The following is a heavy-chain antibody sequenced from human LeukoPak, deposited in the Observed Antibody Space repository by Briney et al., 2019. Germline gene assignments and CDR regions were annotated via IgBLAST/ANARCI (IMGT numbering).Heavy chain of an antibody. CDR3: AGANWNYGRDYMDV. J-gene: IGHJ6*03. D-gene: IGHD1-7*01. CDR2: INSDGSST. V-gene: IGHV3-74*01. Sequence: GGSLRLSCAASGFTFSSYWMHWVRQAPGKGLVWVSRINSDGSSTSYADSVKGRFTISRDNAKNTLYLQMNSLRAEDTAVYYCAGANWNYGRDYMDVWGKGTTVTVSS. CDR1: GFTFSSYW.